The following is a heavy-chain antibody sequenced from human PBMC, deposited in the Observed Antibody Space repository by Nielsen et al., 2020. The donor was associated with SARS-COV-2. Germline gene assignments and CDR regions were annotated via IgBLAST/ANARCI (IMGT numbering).Heavy chain of an antibody. V-gene: IGHV4-31*03. CDR3: ARDRGVVGATFNYYYGMDV. Sequence: SETLSLTCTVSGGSISSGGYYWSWIRQHPGKGLEWIGYIYYSGSTYYNPSLKSRVTISVDTSKNQFSLKLSSVTAADTAVYYCARDRGVVGATFNYYYGMDVWGQGTTVTVSS. J-gene: IGHJ6*02. D-gene: IGHD1-26*01. CDR2: IYYSGST. CDR1: GGSISSGGYY.